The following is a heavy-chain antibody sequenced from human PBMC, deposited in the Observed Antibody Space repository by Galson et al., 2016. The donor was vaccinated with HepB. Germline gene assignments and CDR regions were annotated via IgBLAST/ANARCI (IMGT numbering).Heavy chain of an antibody. CDR2: IYYSGNT. CDR1: GGSISCSSYY. J-gene: IGHJ4*02. Sequence: SETLSLTCTVSGGSISCSSYYWGWIRQPPGKGLEWIGSIYYSGNTYYNPSLKSRVTIFVDTSKNQFSLKLSSVTAGDTAVYYCARSIHGDYVDYWGQGTLVTVSS. V-gene: IGHV4-39*01. D-gene: IGHD2-8*01. CDR3: ARSIHGDYVDY.